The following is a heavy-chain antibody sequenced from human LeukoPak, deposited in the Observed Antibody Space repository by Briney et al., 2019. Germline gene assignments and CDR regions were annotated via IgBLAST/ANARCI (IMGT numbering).Heavy chain of an antibody. CDR1: GFTFSSYG. J-gene: IGHJ4*02. CDR3: AKDDYDSSGPDH. Sequence: GGSLRLSCAASGFTFSSYGMHWVRQAPGKGLEWVAVISYDGSNKYYADSVKGRFTISRDNSKNTLFLQMNSLRAEDTAIYYCAKDDYDSSGPDHWGQGTLVTVSS. V-gene: IGHV3-30*18. D-gene: IGHD3-22*01. CDR2: ISYDGSNK.